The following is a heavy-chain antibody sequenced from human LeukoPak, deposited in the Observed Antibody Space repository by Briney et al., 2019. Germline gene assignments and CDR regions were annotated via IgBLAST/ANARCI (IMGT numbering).Heavy chain of an antibody. V-gene: IGHV3-48*03. CDR1: GFIFRSYG. CDR2: ISSSGSTI. D-gene: IGHD3-10*02. Sequence: GGTLRLSCAASGFIFRSYGMSWVRQAPGKGLEWVSYISSSGSTIYYADSVKGRFTISRDNAKNSLYLQMNSLRAEDTAVYYCAELGITMIGGVWGKGTTVTISS. J-gene: IGHJ6*04. CDR3: AELGITMIGGV.